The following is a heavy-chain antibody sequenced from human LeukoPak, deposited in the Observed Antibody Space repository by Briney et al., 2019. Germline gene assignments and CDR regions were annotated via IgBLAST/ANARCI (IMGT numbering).Heavy chain of an antibody. CDR2: IYPGDSDT. J-gene: IGHJ6*03. CDR3: ARHDGMVRGVNRYYYMDV. V-gene: IGHV5-51*01. CDR1: GYSFTSYW. Sequence: GESLKISCKGSGYSFTSYWIGWVRQMPGKGLEWMGIIYPGDSDTRYSPSFQGQVTISADKSISTAYLQWSSLKASDTAMYCCARHDGMVRGVNRYYYMDVWGKGTTVTVSS. D-gene: IGHD3-10*01.